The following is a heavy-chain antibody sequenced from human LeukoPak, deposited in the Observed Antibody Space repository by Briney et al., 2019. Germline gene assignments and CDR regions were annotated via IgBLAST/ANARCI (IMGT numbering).Heavy chain of an antibody. CDR1: GFTFSSYA. CDR2: ISGSGGTT. Sequence: AGSLRLSCAASGFTFSSYAMSWVRQAPGKGLEWVSAISGSGGTTYYADSVKGRFTISRDNSKNTLYLQMNSLRAEDTAIYFCARDWETLTYYDSSGQEYWGQGTMVTVSS. V-gene: IGHV3-23*01. D-gene: IGHD3-22*01. J-gene: IGHJ3*01. CDR3: ARDWETLTYYDSSGQEY.